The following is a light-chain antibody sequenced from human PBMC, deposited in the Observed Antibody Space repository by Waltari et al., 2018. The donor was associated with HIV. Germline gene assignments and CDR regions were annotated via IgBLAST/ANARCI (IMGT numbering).Light chain of an antibody. CDR2: SAS. CDR3: QQTYSAPWT. CDR1: QTISKF. Sequence: DIQMTQSPSSLSASVGDRVVVTCRANQTISKFLNWYQHKPGKAPNLLISSASNLHGGVPSRFGGSGSGTDFALTITSLQPEDFALYYCQQTYSAPWTLGQGTKIDIK. V-gene: IGKV1-39*01. J-gene: IGKJ1*01.